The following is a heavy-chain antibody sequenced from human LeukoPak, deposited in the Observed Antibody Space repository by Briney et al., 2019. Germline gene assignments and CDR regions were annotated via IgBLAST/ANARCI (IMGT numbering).Heavy chain of an antibody. J-gene: IGHJ4*02. CDR2: IYYSGST. V-gene: IGHV4-59*08. CDR3: AKKAGWGFYFDF. D-gene: IGHD2-21*01. Sequence: SETLSLTCTVSDGSISDYYWNWIRQPPGKGLEWIGYIYYSGSTNYNPSLKSRVTISVDTSNNQFSLRLSSVTAADTAVYYCAKKAGWGFYFDFWGQGTLVPVSS. CDR1: DGSISDYY.